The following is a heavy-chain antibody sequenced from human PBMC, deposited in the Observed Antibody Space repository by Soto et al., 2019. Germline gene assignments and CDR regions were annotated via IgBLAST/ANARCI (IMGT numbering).Heavy chain of an antibody. V-gene: IGHV5-51*01. CDR1: GYSFTSYW. D-gene: IGHD2-2*01. CDR2: IYPGDSDT. Sequence: PGESLNISCKGSGYSFTSYWIGWVRQMPGKGLEWMGIIYPGDSDTRYSPSFQGQVTISADKSISTAYLQWSSLKASDTAMYYCATPSSTSSRPNYGMDVWGQGTTVTVSS. CDR3: ATPSSTSSRPNYGMDV. J-gene: IGHJ6*02.